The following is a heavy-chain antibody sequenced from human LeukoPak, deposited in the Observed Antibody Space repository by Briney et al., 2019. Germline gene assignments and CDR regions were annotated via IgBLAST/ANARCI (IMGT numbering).Heavy chain of an antibody. Sequence: ASVKVSCKASGYTSTSYYMHWVRQAPGQGLEWMGIINPSGGSTSYAQKFQGRVTMTRDMSTSTVYMELSSLRSEDTAVYYCARDRRNGGNLDYWGQGTLVTVSS. J-gene: IGHJ4*02. CDR1: GYTSTSYY. V-gene: IGHV1-46*01. CDR3: ARDRRNGGNLDY. D-gene: IGHD4-23*01. CDR2: INPSGGST.